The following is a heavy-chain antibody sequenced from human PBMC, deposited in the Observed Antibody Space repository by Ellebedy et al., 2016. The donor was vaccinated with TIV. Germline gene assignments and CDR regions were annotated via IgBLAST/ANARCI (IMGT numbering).Heavy chain of an antibody. J-gene: IGHJ4*02. V-gene: IGHV3-7*03. CDR2: IKEDGSQT. CDR3: ATDRGYFTFDY. D-gene: IGHD3-9*01. Sequence: PGWSLRLSCATSGFTFSTYWMAWVRHAPGKGRQWVANIKEDGSQTYYVGSVKGRFTISRDNAKNSLYLRMNSLRADDTAVYYCATDRGYFTFDYWGQGSLITVSS. CDR1: GFTFSTYW.